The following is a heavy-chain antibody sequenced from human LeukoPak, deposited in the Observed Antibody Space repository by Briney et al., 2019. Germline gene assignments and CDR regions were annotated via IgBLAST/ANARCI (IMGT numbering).Heavy chain of an antibody. Sequence: GGSLRLSCAASGFTLSPYSMNWVRQAPGKGLEWVSSISSNSIYIYYADSVKGRFTISRDNSKNTLYLQMNSLRAEDTAVYYCAKGPPRLLWFGTWGQGTLVTVSS. D-gene: IGHD3-10*01. CDR3: AKGPPRLLWFGT. CDR2: ISSNSIYI. V-gene: IGHV3-21*04. CDR1: GFTLSPYS. J-gene: IGHJ5*02.